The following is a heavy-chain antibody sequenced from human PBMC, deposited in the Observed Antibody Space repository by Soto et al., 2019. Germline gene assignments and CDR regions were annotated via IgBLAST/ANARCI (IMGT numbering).Heavy chain of an antibody. J-gene: IGHJ4*02. Sequence: PSGTLSLPCTVSGGSVGSSSYIWSWIRQTQGKGLEWIGYIYYSGSTDDNPSLKRRVTISVDTSKNQFSLKLNSVTAADTAVYYCARDRAFTYGFDYWGQGTLVTVSS. CDR3: ARDRAFTYGFDY. V-gene: IGHV4-61*01. CDR1: GGSVGSSSYI. D-gene: IGHD3-10*01. CDR2: IYYSGST.